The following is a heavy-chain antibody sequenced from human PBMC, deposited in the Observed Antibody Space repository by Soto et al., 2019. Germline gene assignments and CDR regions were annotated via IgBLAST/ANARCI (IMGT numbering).Heavy chain of an antibody. Sequence: SETLSLTCTVSGGSISSSSYYWGWLRQPPGKGLEWIGSIYYSGSTYYNPSLKSRVTISVDTSKNQFSLKLSAVHAADTAGYYPARPFSADRNSFDPSRQGTLVTVSS. CDR2: IYYSGST. CDR3: ARPFSADRNSFDP. J-gene: IGHJ5*02. D-gene: IGHD3-3*02. V-gene: IGHV4-39*01. CDR1: GGSISSSSYY.